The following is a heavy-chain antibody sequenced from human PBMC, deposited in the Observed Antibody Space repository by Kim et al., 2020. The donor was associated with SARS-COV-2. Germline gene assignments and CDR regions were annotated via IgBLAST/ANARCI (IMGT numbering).Heavy chain of an antibody. CDR1: GASIDSLF. Sequence: SETLSLTCNVSGASIDSLFWGWVRQTPEKGLEWIASIYYTGTPHYSPSLKSRVTMSLDRSKNRFSLRLTSVTAADTATYFCARHLDASDPFYTLAYWGQG. D-gene: IGHD3-16*01. J-gene: IGHJ4*02. CDR3: ARHLDASDPFYTLAY. V-gene: IGHV4-59*08. CDR2: IYYTGTP.